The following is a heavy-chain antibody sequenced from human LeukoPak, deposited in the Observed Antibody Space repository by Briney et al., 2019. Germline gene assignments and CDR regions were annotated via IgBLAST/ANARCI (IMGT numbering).Heavy chain of an antibody. CDR3: AKGGKVYYYYYGMDV. CDR2: ISYDGSNK. CDR1: GFTFSSYG. V-gene: IGHV3-30*18. J-gene: IGHJ6*02. Sequence: GRSLRLSCAASGFTFSSYGMHWVRQAPGKGLEWVAVISYDGSNKYYADSVKGRFTISRDNSKNTLYLQVNSLRAEDTAVYYCAKGGKVYYYYYGMDVWGQGTTVTVSS. D-gene: IGHD4-23*01.